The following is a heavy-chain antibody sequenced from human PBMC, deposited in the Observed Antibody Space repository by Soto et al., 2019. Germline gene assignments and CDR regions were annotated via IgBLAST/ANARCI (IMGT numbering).Heavy chain of an antibody. CDR1: GYSISSGYY. J-gene: IGHJ3*02. CDR3: ASSWLLRAFDI. Sequence: SATLSLTCAVSGYSISSGYYWGWIRQPPGKGLEWIGSIYHSGITYYNPSLKSRVTISVDTAKNQFSLKLSSVTAADTAVYYCASSWLLRAFDIWGQGTMVTVSS. D-gene: IGHD1-26*01. V-gene: IGHV4-38-2*01. CDR2: IYHSGIT.